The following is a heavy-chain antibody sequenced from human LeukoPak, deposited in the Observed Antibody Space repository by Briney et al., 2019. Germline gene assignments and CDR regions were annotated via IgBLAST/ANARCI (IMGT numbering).Heavy chain of an antibody. D-gene: IGHD3-22*01. V-gene: IGHV3-23*01. J-gene: IGHJ4*02. CDR3: TTDVRITMIVVVIPSAY. Sequence: PGGSLRLSCAASGFTFSSYAMSWVRQAPGKGLEWVSATSGSGGSTYYADSVKGRFTISRDNSKNTLYLQMNSLRAEDTAVYYCTTDVRITMIVVVIPSAYWGQGTLVTVSS. CDR2: TSGSGGST. CDR1: GFTFSSYA.